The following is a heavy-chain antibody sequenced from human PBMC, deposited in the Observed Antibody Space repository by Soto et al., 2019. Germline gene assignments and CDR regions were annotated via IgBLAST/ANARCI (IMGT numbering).Heavy chain of an antibody. V-gene: IGHV1-69*13. CDR3: AREPTSRDGYNYNWFDP. CDR2: IIPIFGTA. J-gene: IGHJ5*02. Sequence: GASVKVSCKASGGTFSSYAISWVRQAPGQGLEWMGGIIPIFGTANYAQKFQGRVTITADESTSTAYMELSSLRSEDTAVYYCAREPTSRDGYNYNWFDPWGQGTLVTVSS. CDR1: GGTFSSYA. D-gene: IGHD5-12*01.